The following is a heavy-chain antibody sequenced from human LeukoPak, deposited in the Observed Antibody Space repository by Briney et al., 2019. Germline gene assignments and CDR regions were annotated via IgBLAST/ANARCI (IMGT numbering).Heavy chain of an antibody. CDR3: AKVPGY. CDR1: GFTFDDYA. V-gene: IGHV3-9*01. Sequence: GGSLRLSCAASGFTFDDYAMHWVRQAPGEGLEWVSGISWNSGSIGYADSVKGRFTISRDNAKNSLYLQMNSLRAEDTALYYCAKVPGYWGQGTLVTVSS. CDR2: ISWNSGSI. J-gene: IGHJ4*02.